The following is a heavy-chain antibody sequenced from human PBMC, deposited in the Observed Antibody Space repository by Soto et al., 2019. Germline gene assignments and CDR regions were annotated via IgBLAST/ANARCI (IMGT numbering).Heavy chain of an antibody. D-gene: IGHD2-21*01. CDR3: ARGSQMWTPDY. J-gene: IGHJ4*02. V-gene: IGHV1-3*04. CDR1: GYTFTDSA. CDR2: IATGNGNT. Sequence: VASVKVSCKASGYTFTDSAIHWVRQAPGQRLEWMGWIATGNGNTKYSQKFQGRVTITRDTSATTANMELSSLRSEDTAVYYCARGSQMWTPDYWGQGTLVTVSS.